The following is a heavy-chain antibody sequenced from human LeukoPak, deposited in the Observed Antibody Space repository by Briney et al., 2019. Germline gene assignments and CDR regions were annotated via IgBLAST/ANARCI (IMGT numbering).Heavy chain of an antibody. CDR1: GGSISSSSYY. CDR3: ARRGRSGRSFDY. V-gene: IGHV4-39*01. CDR2: IYYSGST. Sequence: PSETLSLTCTVSGGSISSSSYYWGWIRQPPGKGLEWIGSIYYSGSTYYNPSLKSRVTISVDTSKNQFSLKLSSVTAADTAVYYCARRGRSGRSFDYWGQGTLVTVSS. J-gene: IGHJ4*02. D-gene: IGHD2-15*01.